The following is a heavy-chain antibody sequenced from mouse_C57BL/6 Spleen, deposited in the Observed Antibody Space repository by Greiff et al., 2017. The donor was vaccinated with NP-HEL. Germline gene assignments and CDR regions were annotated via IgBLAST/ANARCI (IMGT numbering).Heavy chain of an antibody. CDR2: IYPGNSDT. CDR3: TRTQITTVVAPFAY. Sequence: VQLKQSGTVLARPGASVKMSCKTSGYTFTSYWMHWVKQRPGQGLEWIGAIYPGNSDTSYNQKFKGKAKLTAVTSASTAYMELSSLTNEDSAVYYCTRTQITTVVAPFAYWGQGTLVTVSA. V-gene: IGHV1-5*01. D-gene: IGHD1-1*01. CDR1: GYTFTSYW. J-gene: IGHJ3*01.